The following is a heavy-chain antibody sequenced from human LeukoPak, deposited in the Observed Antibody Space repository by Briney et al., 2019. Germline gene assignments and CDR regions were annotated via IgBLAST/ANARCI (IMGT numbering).Heavy chain of an antibody. D-gene: IGHD3-22*01. J-gene: IGHJ4*02. CDR3: ARDGDYDSSGYYWFDY. Sequence: SETLSLTCTVSGGSISSYYWSWIRQPPGKGLEGIGYIYYSGSTNYNPSLKSRVTISVDTSKNQFSLKLSSVTAADTAVYYCARDGDYDSSGYYWFDYWGQGTLVTVSS. CDR2: IYYSGST. V-gene: IGHV4-59*12. CDR1: GGSISSYY.